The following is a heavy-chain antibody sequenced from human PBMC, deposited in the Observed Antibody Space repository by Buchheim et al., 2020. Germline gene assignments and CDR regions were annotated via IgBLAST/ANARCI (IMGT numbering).Heavy chain of an antibody. J-gene: IGHJ4*02. CDR2: IYHSGST. CDR1: GGSISSSNW. V-gene: IGHV4-4*02. Sequence: QVQLQESGPGLVKPSGTLSLTCAVSGGSISSSNWWSWARQPPGKGLEWIGEIYHSGSTNYNPPLKSRVTISVDKSKNQFSPKLSSVTAADTAVYYCAGAIVATINSKNPVSWADYWGQGTL. CDR3: AGAIVATINSKNPVSWADY. D-gene: IGHD5-12*01.